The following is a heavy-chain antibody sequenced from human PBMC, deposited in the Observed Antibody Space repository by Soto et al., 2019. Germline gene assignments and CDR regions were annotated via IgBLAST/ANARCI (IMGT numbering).Heavy chain of an antibody. Sequence: SDTLSLTCTVSGGSISSYYWSWIRQPPGKGLEWIGYIYYSGSTNYNPSLKSRVTISVDTSKNQFSLKLSSVTAADTAVYYCARSTGTYGDYWRKGTRVTVSS. J-gene: IGHJ4*02. CDR1: GGSISSYY. CDR2: IYYSGST. CDR3: ARSTGTYGDY. D-gene: IGHD4-17*01. V-gene: IGHV4-59*01.